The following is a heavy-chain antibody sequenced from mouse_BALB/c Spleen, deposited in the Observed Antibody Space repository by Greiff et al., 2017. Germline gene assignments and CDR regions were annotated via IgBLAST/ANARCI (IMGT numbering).Heavy chain of an antibody. Sequence: QVQLKESGPGLVAPSQSLSITCTVSGFSLTGYGVNWVRQPPGKGLEWLGMIWGDGSTDYNSALKSRLSISKDNSKSQVFLKMNSLQTDDTARYYCARDQDSSGYPYAMDYWGQGTSVTVSS. CDR1: GFSLTGYG. V-gene: IGHV2-6-7*01. CDR3: ARDQDSSGYPYAMDY. CDR2: IWGDGST. J-gene: IGHJ4*01. D-gene: IGHD3-2*01.